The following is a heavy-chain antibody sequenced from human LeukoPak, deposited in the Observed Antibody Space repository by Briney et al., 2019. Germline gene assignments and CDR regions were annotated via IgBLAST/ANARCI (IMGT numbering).Heavy chain of an antibody. CDR1: GFTFSSYG. Sequence: PGRPLRLSCAASGFTFSSYGMHWVRQAPGKGLEWVAVISYDGSNKYYADSVKGRFTISRDNSKNTLYLQMNSLRAEDTAVYYCAKGVPAAISSAEYFQHWGQGTLVTVSS. CDR3: AKGVPAAISSAEYFQH. CDR2: ISYDGSNK. V-gene: IGHV3-30*18. J-gene: IGHJ1*01. D-gene: IGHD2-2*01.